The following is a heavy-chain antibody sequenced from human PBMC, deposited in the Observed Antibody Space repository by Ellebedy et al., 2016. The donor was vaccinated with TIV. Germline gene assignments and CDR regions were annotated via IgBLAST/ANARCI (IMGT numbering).Heavy chain of an antibody. CDR1: GFTFSSFA. V-gene: IGHV3-23*01. CDR3: AKGTSSGFNYDRVGLEY. J-gene: IGHJ4*02. CDR2: MSACGDNT. D-gene: IGHD3-16*01. Sequence: GESLKISCAASGFTFSSFAIHWVRQAPGKGLEWLSVMSACGDNTYHADSVKGRFTISRDNAKNTLYLQMNRLRPEDTAVYYCAKGTSSGFNYDRVGLEYWGQGTLVTVSS.